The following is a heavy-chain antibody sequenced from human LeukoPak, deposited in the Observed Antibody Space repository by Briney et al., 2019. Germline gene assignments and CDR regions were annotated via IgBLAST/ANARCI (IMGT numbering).Heavy chain of an antibody. Sequence: GGSLRLSCAVSGITLSNYGMSWVRRAPGKGLERVAGISGSGGGTNYADSVKGRFTISRDSSRNTLFLQMNSLRAEDTAVYFCAKRGVVIRVILVGFHKEAYYFDSWGRGALVTVSS. CDR3: AKRGVVIRVILVGFHKEAYYFDS. CDR1: GITLSNYG. CDR2: ISGSGGGT. V-gene: IGHV3-23*01. D-gene: IGHD3-22*01. J-gene: IGHJ4*02.